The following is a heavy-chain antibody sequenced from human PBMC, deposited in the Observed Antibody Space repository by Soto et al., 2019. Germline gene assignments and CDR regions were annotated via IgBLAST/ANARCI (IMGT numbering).Heavy chain of an antibody. CDR1: GGSISSGGYY. V-gene: IGHV4-31*03. CDR3: AGVLRYFDWLFQGWFDP. J-gene: IGHJ5*02. D-gene: IGHD3-9*01. Sequence: PSETLSLTCTVSGGSISSGGYYWSWIRQHPGKGLEWIGYIYYSGSTYYNPSLKSRVTISVDTSKNQFSLKLSSVTAADTAVYYCAGVLRYFDWLFQGWFDPWGQGTLVTVSS. CDR2: IYYSGST.